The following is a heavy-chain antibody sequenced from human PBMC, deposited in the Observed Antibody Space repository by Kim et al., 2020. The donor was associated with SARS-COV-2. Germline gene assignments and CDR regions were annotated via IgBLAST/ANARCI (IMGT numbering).Heavy chain of an antibody. Sequence: GGSLRLSCAASGFTFSRYWMSWVRQAPGKGLEWVANIKQDGSEKYYVDSVKGRFTISRDNAKNSLYLQMNSLRAEDTAVYYCAREAEGSHYFDYWGQGTLVTVSS. CDR1: GFTFSRYW. V-gene: IGHV3-7*01. J-gene: IGHJ4*02. CDR2: IKQDGSEK. CDR3: AREAEGSHYFDY.